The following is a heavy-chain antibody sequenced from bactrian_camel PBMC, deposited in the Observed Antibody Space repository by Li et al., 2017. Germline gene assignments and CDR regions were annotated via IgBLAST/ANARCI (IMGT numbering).Heavy chain of an antibody. CDR1: GNTYSTSC. V-gene: IGHV3S53*01. CDR3: IRNPDPRMVTPADRVERSDFGY. J-gene: IGHJ6*01. Sequence: LVESGGGSVQAGGSLRLSCAASGNTYSTSCMAWFRQAPGKEREGVAIVDRGGSSTYADSVKGRFTISRDNAKNTVSLQMNNLTPEDTAVYYCIRNPDPRMVTPADRVERSDFGYRGQGTQVTVS. CDR2: VDRGGSS.